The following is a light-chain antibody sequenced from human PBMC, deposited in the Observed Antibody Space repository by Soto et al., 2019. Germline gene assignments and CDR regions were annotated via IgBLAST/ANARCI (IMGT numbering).Light chain of an antibody. V-gene: IGLV2-8*01. CDR2: EVH. J-gene: IGLJ2*01. Sequence: QSVLTQPPSASGSPGQSVTISCTGTSSDVGGYKHVSWYQQHPGTAPKLMIFEVHKRPSGVPDRFSGSKSGNTASLTVSGRQAEDEADYYCSSYGGTNNLLFGGGTKLTVL. CDR3: SSYGGTNNLL. CDR1: SSDVGGYKH.